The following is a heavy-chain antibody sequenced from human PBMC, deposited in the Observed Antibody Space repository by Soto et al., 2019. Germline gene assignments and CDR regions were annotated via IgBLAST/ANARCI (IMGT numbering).Heavy chain of an antibody. CDR1: GFSLSTSGVG. J-gene: IGHJ3*01. Sequence: QITLKESGPALVNPTQTLTLTRTFSGFSLSTSGVGVGWIRQPPGKALEWLALIYWDGEKRYSPSQKSRLAITTDTSKNQVVLTMTNLDPVDTATYYCAHFIVVPPSDVFDVWGQGTMVAVSS. CDR2: IYWDGEK. CDR3: AHFIVVPPSDVFDV. D-gene: IGHD2-2*01. V-gene: IGHV2-5*02.